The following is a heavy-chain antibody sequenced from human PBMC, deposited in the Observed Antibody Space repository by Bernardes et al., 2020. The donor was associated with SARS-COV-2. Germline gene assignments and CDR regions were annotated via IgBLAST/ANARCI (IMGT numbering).Heavy chain of an antibody. CDR3: AKGSIAARYFDY. D-gene: IGHD6-6*01. CDR2: ISYDGSNK. J-gene: IGHJ4*02. CDR1: GFTFSSYG. V-gene: IGHV3-30*18. Sequence: GGSLRLSCAASGFTFSSYGMHWVRQAPGKGLEWVAVISYDGSNKYYADSVKGRFTISRDNSKNTLYLQMNSLRAEDTAVYYCAKGSIAARYFDYWGQGTLVTVSS.